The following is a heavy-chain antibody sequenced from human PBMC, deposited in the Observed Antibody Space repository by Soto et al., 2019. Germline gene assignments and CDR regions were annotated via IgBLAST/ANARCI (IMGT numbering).Heavy chain of an antibody. V-gene: IGHV4-31*01. Sequence: QVHLQESGPGQVRPSQTLSLSCSVSGGSISRGAYFWTWIRQFPGKGLEWIAYISYTGATYYNPSLKSLVTILAATSKNQFSLKLNSVTSADTAVYYCARGGSVSVSPACQLLGYFDYWGQGTLVTVSS. D-gene: IGHD2-2*01. CDR2: ISYTGAT. J-gene: IGHJ4*02. CDR3: ARGGSVSVSPACQLLGYFDY. CDR1: GGSISRGAYF.